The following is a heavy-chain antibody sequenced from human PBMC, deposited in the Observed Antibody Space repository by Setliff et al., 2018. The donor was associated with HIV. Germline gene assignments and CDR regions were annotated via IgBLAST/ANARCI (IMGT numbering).Heavy chain of an antibody. V-gene: IGHV3-30*04. D-gene: IGHD3-22*01. CDR2: ISYDGSDK. CDR3: ARGTGDTSGYYYYSEYFQN. CDR1: GFTFSIYA. J-gene: IGHJ1*01. Sequence: GGSLRLSCAASGFTFSIYAIHWVRQAPGKGLEWVAVISYDGSDKYYADAVKGRFTISRDNSKNTLYLQMNSLRAEDTAVYYCARGTGDTSGYYYYSEYFQNWGQGTLVTAPQ.